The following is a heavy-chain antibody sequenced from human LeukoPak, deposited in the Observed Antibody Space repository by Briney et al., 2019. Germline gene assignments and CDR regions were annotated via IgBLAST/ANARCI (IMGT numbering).Heavy chain of an antibody. CDR2: IYYSGST. Sequence: SETLSLTCTVSGGSISSYYWSWIRKPPGKGLEWIGYIYYSGSTNNNPSLKSRVMISVDTSKNQFSLKLSSVTAADTAVYYCARGGYSYGFDYWGQGTLVTASS. J-gene: IGHJ4*02. D-gene: IGHD5-18*01. CDR3: ARGGYSYGFDY. V-gene: IGHV4-59*08. CDR1: GGSISSYY.